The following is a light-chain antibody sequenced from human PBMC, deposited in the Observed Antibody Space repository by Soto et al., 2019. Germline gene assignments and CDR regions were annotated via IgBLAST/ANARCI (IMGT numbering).Light chain of an antibody. Sequence: QSALTQPASVSGSPGQSITISCTGTSSDVGGYNYVSWYQQHPGKAPKLMIYEVSNRPSGVSNRFSGSKSGNTASLTISGLQAEDEADYYCTSYTTNSTYVFGGGTKLTVL. V-gene: IGLV2-14*01. CDR1: SSDVGGYNY. CDR3: TSYTTNSTYV. J-gene: IGLJ1*01. CDR2: EVS.